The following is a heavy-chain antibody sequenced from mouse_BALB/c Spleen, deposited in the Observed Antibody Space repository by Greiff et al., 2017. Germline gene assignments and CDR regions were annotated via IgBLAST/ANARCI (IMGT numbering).Heavy chain of an antibody. D-gene: IGHD2-3*01. CDR2: INPSTGYT. J-gene: IGHJ2*01. Sequence: VQLQQSGAELAKPGASVKMSCKASGYTFTSYWMHWVKQRPGQGLEWIGYINPSTGYTEYNQKFKDKATLTADKSSSTAYMQLSSLTSEDSAVYYCARYPYDGYLYYFDYWGQGTTLTVSS. CDR3: ARYPYDGYLYYFDY. V-gene: IGHV1-7*01. CDR1: GYTFTSYW.